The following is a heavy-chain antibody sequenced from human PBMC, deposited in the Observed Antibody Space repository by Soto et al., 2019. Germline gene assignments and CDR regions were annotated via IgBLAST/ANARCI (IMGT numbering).Heavy chain of an antibody. Sequence: GESLKISCKGSGYSFTSYWIRWVRQMPGKGQERMGRNDTSDSYTNYNPNIQGHVTISAVKSISSAYLQWSSLKASDTAMYYCARHEPFSSSWYEDYYYYGMDVWGQGTTVTVSS. CDR2: NDTSDSYT. V-gene: IGHV5-10-1*01. J-gene: IGHJ6*02. CDR1: GYSFTSYW. D-gene: IGHD6-13*01. CDR3: ARHEPFSSSWYEDYYYYGMDV.